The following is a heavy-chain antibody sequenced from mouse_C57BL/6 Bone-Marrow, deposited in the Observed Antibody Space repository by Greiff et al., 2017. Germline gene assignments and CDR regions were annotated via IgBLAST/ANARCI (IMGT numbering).Heavy chain of an antibody. Sequence: QVQLQQPGAELVKPGASVKMSCKASGYTFTSYWITWVKQRPGQGLEWIGDIYPGSGSTNYNEKFKSKATLTVDTSSITAYMQLSSLTSEESAVYYCARRYYNGSSNYWGQGTTLTVSA. J-gene: IGHJ2*01. CDR1: GYTFTSYW. CDR2: IYPGSGST. D-gene: IGHD1-1*01. V-gene: IGHV1-55*01. CDR3: ARRYYNGSSNY.